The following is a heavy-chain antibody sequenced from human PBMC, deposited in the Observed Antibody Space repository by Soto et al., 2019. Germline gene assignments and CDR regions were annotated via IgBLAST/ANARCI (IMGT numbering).Heavy chain of an antibody. J-gene: IGHJ2*01. CDR3: AWPTTVRDRYFDL. D-gene: IGHD4-17*01. Sequence: QVQLVQSGAEVKKPGSSVKVSCKASGGTFSSYAISWVRQAPGQGLEWMGGIIPIFGTANYAQKFQGRVTITADESTSTAYKELSSLRCEDMALYYCAWPTTVRDRYFDLWGRGTLVTVSS. CDR1: GGTFSSYA. CDR2: IIPIFGTA. V-gene: IGHV1-69*01.